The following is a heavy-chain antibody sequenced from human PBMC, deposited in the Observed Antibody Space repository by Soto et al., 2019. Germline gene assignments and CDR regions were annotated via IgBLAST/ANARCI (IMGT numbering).Heavy chain of an antibody. CDR1: GGTFSSYA. CDR2: IIPIFGTA. V-gene: IGHV1-69*13. D-gene: IGHD1-26*01. J-gene: IGHJ4*02. Sequence: ASVKVSCKASGGTFSSYAISWVRQAPGQGLEWMGGIIPIFGTANYAQKFQGRVTITADESTSTAYMELSSLRSEDTAVYYCARSSLFVEMATIDYWGQGTLVTVSS. CDR3: ARSSLFVEMATIDY.